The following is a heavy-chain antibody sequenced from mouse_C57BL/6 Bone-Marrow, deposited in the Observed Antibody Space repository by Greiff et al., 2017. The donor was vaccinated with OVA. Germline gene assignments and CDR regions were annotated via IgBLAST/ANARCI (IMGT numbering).Heavy chain of an antibody. CDR2: IYPGSGNT. V-gene: IGHV1-76*01. Sequence: VKLMESGAELVRPGASVKLSCKASGYTFTDYYINWVKQRPGQGLEWIARIYPGSGNTYYNEKFKGKATLTAEKSSSTAYMQLSSLTSEDSAVYFCARSHDGYSFDYWGQGTTLTVSS. CDR1: GYTFTDYY. J-gene: IGHJ2*01. CDR3: ARSHDGYSFDY. D-gene: IGHD2-3*01.